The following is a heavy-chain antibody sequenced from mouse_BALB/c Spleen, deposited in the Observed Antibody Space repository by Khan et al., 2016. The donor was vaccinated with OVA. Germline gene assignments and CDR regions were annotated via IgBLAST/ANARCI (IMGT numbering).Heavy chain of an antibody. CDR3: AGKNYFGCTFAY. CDR2: ISPGSGDT. Sequence: QVQLQQSGAELARPGASVKLSCKASGYTFTDYYINWVKQRTGQGLEWIGEISPGSGDTYYNERFKGKATLTADKSSSTAYLQSSSLTSEASAVYFCAGKNYFGCTFAYWGQGTLVTVSA. D-gene: IGHD1-2*01. J-gene: IGHJ3*01. CDR1: GYTFTDYY. V-gene: IGHV1-77*01.